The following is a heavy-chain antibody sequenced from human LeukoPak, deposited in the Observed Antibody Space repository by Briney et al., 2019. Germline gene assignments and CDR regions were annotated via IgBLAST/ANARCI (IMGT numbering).Heavy chain of an antibody. Sequence: GGSLRLSCAASGFTFSSYEMNWVRQAPGKGLEWVSYISSSGSTIYYADSVKGRFTISRDNAKNSLYLQMNSLRAEDTAVYYCARYCSSTSCGYDAFDIWGQGTMVTVSS. CDR3: ARYCSSTSCGYDAFDI. V-gene: IGHV3-48*03. CDR1: GFTFSSYE. D-gene: IGHD2-2*01. CDR2: ISSSGSTI. J-gene: IGHJ3*02.